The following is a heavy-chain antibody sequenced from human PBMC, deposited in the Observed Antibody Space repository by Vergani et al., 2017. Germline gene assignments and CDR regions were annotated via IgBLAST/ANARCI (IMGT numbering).Heavy chain of an antibody. V-gene: IGHV3-53*04. Sequence: EVQLVESGGGLVQPGGSLRLSCAASGFTVSSNYMSWVRQAPGKGLEWVSVIYSGGSTYYADSVKCRFTISRHNSKNTLYLQMNSLRAEDTAVYYCARDRAVVVPTGGHRGPPYYMDVWGKGTTVTVSS. D-gene: IGHD2-2*01. CDR2: IYSGGST. CDR1: GFTVSSNY. J-gene: IGHJ6*03. CDR3: ARDRAVVVPTGGHRGPPYYMDV.